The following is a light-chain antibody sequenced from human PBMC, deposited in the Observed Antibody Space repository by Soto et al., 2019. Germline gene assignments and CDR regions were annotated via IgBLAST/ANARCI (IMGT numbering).Light chain of an antibody. CDR2: EVS. J-gene: IGLJ2*01. V-gene: IGLV2-18*02. CDR3: SSYTSSSTLVV. Sequence: QSALTQPPSVSGSPGQSVTISCTGTSSDVGSYNRVSWYQQPSGTAPKLMIYEVSNRPSGVPDRFSGSKSGNTASLTISGLQAEDEADYYCSSYTSSSTLVVFGGGTKLTVL. CDR1: SSDVGSYNR.